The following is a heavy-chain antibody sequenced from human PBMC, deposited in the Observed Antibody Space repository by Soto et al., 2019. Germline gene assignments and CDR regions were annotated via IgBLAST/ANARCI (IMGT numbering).Heavy chain of an antibody. V-gene: IGHV4-39*01. CDR3: ARLHVSDNRFDP. CDR1: GGSVSNRSYY. CDR2: VYYSGTT. Sequence: SETLSLTCTISGGSVSNRSYYWGWVRQPPGKGLEWIGGVYYSGTTYYNPSLRSRVAISVDTSSDRFSLRVNSVTAADTAVYYCARLHVSDNRFDPWGQGTLVTVSS. J-gene: IGHJ5*02.